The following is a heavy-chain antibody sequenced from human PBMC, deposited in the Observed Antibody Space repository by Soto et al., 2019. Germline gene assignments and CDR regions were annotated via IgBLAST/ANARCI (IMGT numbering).Heavy chain of an antibody. CDR2: IYSGGST. J-gene: IGHJ4*02. Sequence: GGSLRLSCAASGFTVSSNYMSWVRQAPGKGLEWVSVIYSGGSTYYADSVKGRFTISRDNSKNTLYLQMNSLGAEDTAVYYCARALIAAAGTNFDYWGQGTLVTVSS. V-gene: IGHV3-66*01. CDR3: ARALIAAAGTNFDY. CDR1: GFTVSSNY. D-gene: IGHD6-13*01.